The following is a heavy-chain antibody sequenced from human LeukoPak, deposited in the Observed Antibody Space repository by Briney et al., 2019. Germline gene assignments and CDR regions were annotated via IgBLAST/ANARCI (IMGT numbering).Heavy chain of an antibody. J-gene: IGHJ4*02. V-gene: IGHV3-11*03. Sequence: GRSLRLSCVVSGIPFSDYYMNWIRQAPGKGLEWISYISSSSSYTDYADSVKGRFTISRDNAKSALYLHLNSLRLEDTAVYYCAAGTAADFWGQGTLVTVSS. CDR2: ISSSSSYT. CDR3: AAGTAADF. CDR1: GIPFSDYY. D-gene: IGHD6-13*01.